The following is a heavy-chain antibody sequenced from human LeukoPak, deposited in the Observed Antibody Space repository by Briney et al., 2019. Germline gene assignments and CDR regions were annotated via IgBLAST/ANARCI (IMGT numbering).Heavy chain of an antibody. CDR1: GGSISSYY. V-gene: IGHV4-59*01. CDR2: IYYSGST. Sequence: SETLSLTCTVSGGSISSYYWSWIRQPPGKGLEWIGYIYYSGSTNYNPSLKSRVTISVDTSKNQFSLKLSSVTAADTAVYYCARISGNWFDPWGQGTLVTDSS. J-gene: IGHJ5*02. CDR3: ARISGNWFDP. D-gene: IGHD2-15*01.